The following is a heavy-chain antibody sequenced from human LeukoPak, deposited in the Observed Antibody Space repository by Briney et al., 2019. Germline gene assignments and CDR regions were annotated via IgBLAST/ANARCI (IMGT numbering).Heavy chain of an antibody. CDR1: GGSISSGDYY. CDR2: IYYSGST. J-gene: IGHJ4*02. V-gene: IGHV4-30-4*08. CDR3: ARSELLWFGGVNSGFDY. D-gene: IGHD3-10*01. Sequence: PSQTLSLTCTVSGGSISSGDYYWSWIRQPPGKGLEWIGYIYYSGSTYYNPSLKSRVTISVDTSKNQFSLKLSSVTAADTAVYCCARSELLWFGGVNSGFDYWGQGTLVTVSS.